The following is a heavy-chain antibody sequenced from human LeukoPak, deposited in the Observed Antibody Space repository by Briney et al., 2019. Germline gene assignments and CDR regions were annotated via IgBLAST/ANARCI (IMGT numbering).Heavy chain of an antibody. Sequence: SETLSLTCIVSGGSISRTNNYWAWIRQPPGKGLEWIGSIYYSGNTYYNPSLGSRVTVSADTSKNQFSLKLRSVTAADTAVYYCATGGGIAVAHAWGQGSLVTVS. CDR2: IYYSGNT. CDR1: GGSISRTNNY. J-gene: IGHJ4*02. V-gene: IGHV4-39*01. D-gene: IGHD6-19*01. CDR3: ATGGGIAVAHA.